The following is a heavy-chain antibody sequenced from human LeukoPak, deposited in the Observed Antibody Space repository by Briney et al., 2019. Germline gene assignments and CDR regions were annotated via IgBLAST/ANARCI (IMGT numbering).Heavy chain of an antibody. J-gene: IGHJ4*02. V-gene: IGHV5-51*01. D-gene: IGHD4-17*01. CDR1: GYSFTSYW. CDR3: ARHFTGATVTTIDY. CDR2: IYPDDSDT. Sequence: GESLKISCKGSGYSFTSYWIGWVRQMPGKGLEWMGIIYPDDSDTRYSPSFQGQVTISVDKSISTAYLQWSSLKASDTAIYYCARHFTGATVTTIDYWGQGTLATVSS.